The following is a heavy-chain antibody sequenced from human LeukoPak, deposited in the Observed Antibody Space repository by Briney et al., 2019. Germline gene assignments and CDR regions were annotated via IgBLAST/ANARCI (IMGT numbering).Heavy chain of an antibody. V-gene: IGHV3-15*01. Sequence: GESLRLSCAASGFTFSNAWMNWVRQAPGKGLEWVGRIRSNTDSGTTDYAAPVKGRFTISRDDSINTLYLRLNGLKTADTAVYYCSTRELRYYGSGTYPVAFDIWGQGTMVTVSS. CDR1: GFTFSNAW. J-gene: IGHJ3*02. D-gene: IGHD3-10*01. CDR2: IRSNTDSGTT. CDR3: STRELRYYGSGTYPVAFDI.